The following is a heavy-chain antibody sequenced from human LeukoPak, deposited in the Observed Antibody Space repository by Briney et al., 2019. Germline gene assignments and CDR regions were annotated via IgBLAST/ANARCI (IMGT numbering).Heavy chain of an antibody. D-gene: IGHD2-15*01. CDR3: ARVRRGSPAAAKDY. CDR2: MNPNSDNT. Sequence: ASVKVSCKASGYTFTSYDINWVRQATGQGLEWMGWMNPNSDNTGYAQKLQGRVTMTRNTSISTAYMDLSSLRSEDTAVYYCARVRRGSPAAAKDYWGQGTLVTVSS. CDR1: GYTFTSYD. J-gene: IGHJ4*02. V-gene: IGHV1-8*01.